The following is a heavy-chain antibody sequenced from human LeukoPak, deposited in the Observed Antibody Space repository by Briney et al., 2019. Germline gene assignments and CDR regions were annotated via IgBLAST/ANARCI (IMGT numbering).Heavy chain of an antibody. CDR2: TRNKANSYTT. Sequence: PGGSLRLSCAASGFTFSDHYMDWVRQAPGKGLEWVGRTRNKANSYTTEYAASVKGRFTISRDDSKNSLYLQMNSLKTEDTAVYYCARGEMYRCGGDCYPFDYWGQGTLVTVSS. CDR3: ARGEMYRCGGDCYPFDY. V-gene: IGHV3-72*01. CDR1: GFTFSDHY. J-gene: IGHJ4*02. D-gene: IGHD2-21*02.